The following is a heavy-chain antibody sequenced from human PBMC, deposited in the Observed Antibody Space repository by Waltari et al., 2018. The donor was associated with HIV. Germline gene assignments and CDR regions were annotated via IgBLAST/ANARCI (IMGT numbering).Heavy chain of an antibody. Sequence: QVQLVQSGDEVKKPGASVTVSCKTSGYTFTNYGITWVRQAPGQGLEWMGWISAYNGNTNFAQRFQGRVTMTTDTSTSTAYMELRSLRSDDTAVFYCARVQLIMVTFGGDFAPQFFEYWGQGTLVTVSS. CDR2: ISAYNGNT. CDR3: ARVQLIMVTFGGDFAPQFFEY. J-gene: IGHJ4*02. D-gene: IGHD3-16*01. V-gene: IGHV1-18*01. CDR1: GYTFTNYG.